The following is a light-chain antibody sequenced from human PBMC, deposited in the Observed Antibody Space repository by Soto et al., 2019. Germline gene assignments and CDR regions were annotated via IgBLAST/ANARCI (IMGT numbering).Light chain of an antibody. V-gene: IGKV1-5*01. Sequence: DIQMTQSPSTLSASVGDRVTITCRASQSISSWLAWYQQKPGKAPKLLIYDASSLESGVPSRFSGSGSGTEFTLTISRLQPDDFATYYCQQYNRYRTFGQGTKVEIK. CDR2: DAS. CDR3: QQYNRYRT. CDR1: QSISSW. J-gene: IGKJ1*01.